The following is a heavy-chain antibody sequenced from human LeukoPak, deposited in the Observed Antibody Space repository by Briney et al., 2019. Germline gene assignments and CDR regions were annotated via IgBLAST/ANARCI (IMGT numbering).Heavy chain of an antibody. Sequence: SETLSLTCTVSGGSISSSSYYWGWIRQPPGKGLEWIGSIYYSGSTYYNPSLKSRVTISVDTSKNQFSLKLSSVTAADTAVYYCARQPGGGFDYWGQGTQVTVSS. D-gene: IGHD3-16*01. V-gene: IGHV4-39*01. CDR1: GGSISSSSYY. CDR3: ARQPGGGFDY. J-gene: IGHJ4*02. CDR2: IYYSGST.